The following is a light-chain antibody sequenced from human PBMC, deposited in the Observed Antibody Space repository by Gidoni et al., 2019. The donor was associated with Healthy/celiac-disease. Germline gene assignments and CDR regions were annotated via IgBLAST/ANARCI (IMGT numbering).Light chain of an antibody. CDR1: QSVSSSY. CDR2: GAA. Sequence: ELVLPQSPGTLSLSPGERATLSCRASQSVSSSYLAWYQQKPGQAPRLLIYGAASRATGIPDRFSGSGSGTDCTLTISRLEPEDFAVYYCQQYGSSPLTFXGXTKVEIK. CDR3: QQYGSSPLT. V-gene: IGKV3-20*01. J-gene: IGKJ4*01.